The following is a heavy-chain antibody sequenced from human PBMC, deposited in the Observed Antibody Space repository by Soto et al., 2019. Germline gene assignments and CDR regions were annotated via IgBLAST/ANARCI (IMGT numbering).Heavy chain of an antibody. V-gene: IGHV3-48*01. CDR1: GFTFCSYA. Sequence: PGGSLRLSCAASGFTFCSYAMSWVRQAPGKGLEWVSDISGSSSSTYYADSVKGRFTISRDNAKNSLYLQMNSLRAEDTAVYYCARVGQPDDAFDIWGQGTMVTVSS. CDR2: ISGSSSST. D-gene: IGHD1-1*01. J-gene: IGHJ3*02. CDR3: ARVGQPDDAFDI.